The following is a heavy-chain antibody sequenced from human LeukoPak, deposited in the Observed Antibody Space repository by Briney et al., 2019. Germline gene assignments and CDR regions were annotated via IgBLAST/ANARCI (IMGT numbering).Heavy chain of an antibody. CDR3: HTAMVTIYGMDV. V-gene: IGHV3-53*01. Sequence: PGGSLRLSCAASGFTFSSNYMSWVRQAPGKGLEWVSVIYSGGSTYYADSVKGRFTISRDNSKNTLYLQMNSLRAEDTAVYYCHTAMVTIYGMDVWGQGTTVTVSS. CDR2: IYSGGST. D-gene: IGHD5-18*01. CDR1: GFTFSSNY. J-gene: IGHJ6*02.